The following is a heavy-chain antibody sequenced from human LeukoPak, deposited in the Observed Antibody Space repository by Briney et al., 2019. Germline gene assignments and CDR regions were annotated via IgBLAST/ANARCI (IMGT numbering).Heavy chain of an antibody. CDR2: IYTSGST. J-gene: IGHJ4*02. Sequence: PSQTLSLTCTVSGGSISSGSYYWSWIRQPAGKGLEWIGRIYTSGSTNYNPSLKSRVTISVDTSKNQFSLKLSSVTAADTAVYYCARPGGDIVVVPAARYYFDYWGQGTLVTVSS. V-gene: IGHV4-61*02. CDR1: GGSISSGSYY. CDR3: ARPGGDIVVVPAARYYFDY. D-gene: IGHD2-2*01.